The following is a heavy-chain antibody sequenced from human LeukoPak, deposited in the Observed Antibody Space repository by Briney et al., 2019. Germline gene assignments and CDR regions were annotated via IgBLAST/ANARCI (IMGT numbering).Heavy chain of an antibody. J-gene: IGHJ4*02. CDR3: AKDRGKASPGRYYFDY. D-gene: IGHD3-16*01. CDR1: GFTFSTYA. CDR2: ISGSGGST. Sequence: GGSLRLSCAASGFTFSTYAVTWVRQAPGKGLEWVSAISGSGGSTYYADSVKGRFTISRDSSKNTLYLQLNSLRAEDTAVYYCAKDRGKASPGRYYFDYWGQGTLVTVSS. V-gene: IGHV3-23*01.